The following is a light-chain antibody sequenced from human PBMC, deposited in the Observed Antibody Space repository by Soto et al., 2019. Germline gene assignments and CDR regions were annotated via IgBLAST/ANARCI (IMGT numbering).Light chain of an antibody. CDR1: QNVNSN. CDR3: QEYNKWPPLT. CDR2: DAS. V-gene: IGKV3-15*01. J-gene: IGKJ4*01. Sequence: EVVMTQSPVTLSVSPGERATLSCRASQNVNSNLAWYQQKPGQAPRLLIYDASTRATGIPARFSGSGSGTEFTLTISSLQSEDFAVYYCQEYNKWPPLTFGGGTKVEIK.